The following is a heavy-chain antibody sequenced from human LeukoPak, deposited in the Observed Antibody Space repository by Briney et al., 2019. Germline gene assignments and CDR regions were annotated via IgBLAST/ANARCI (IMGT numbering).Heavy chain of an antibody. Sequence: PSETLSLTCTVSGGSISSSSYYWGWIRQPPGKGLVWIGSIYYSGSTYYNPSLKSRVTISVDTSKNQFSLKLCSVTAADTAVYYCARPGAAANWGQGTLVTVSS. J-gene: IGHJ4*02. CDR1: GGSISSSSYY. CDR3: ARPGAAAN. D-gene: IGHD6-13*01. CDR2: IYYSGST. V-gene: IGHV4-39*01.